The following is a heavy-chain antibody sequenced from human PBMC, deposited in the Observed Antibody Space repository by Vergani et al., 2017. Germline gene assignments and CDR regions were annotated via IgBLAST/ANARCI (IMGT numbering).Heavy chain of an antibody. V-gene: IGHV3-21*01. Sequence: EVQLVESGGGLVQPGGSLRLSCAASGFTFSSYSMNWVRQAPGKGLEWVSSISSDSIYIYYGDSVKGRFTISRDNAKNSLYLQMNSLRAEDTAVYYCAREDCSSTNCYHYYYYYMDVWGKGTTVTVSS. D-gene: IGHD2-2*01. J-gene: IGHJ6*03. CDR2: ISSDSIYI. CDR3: AREDCSSTNCYHYYYYYMDV. CDR1: GFTFSSYS.